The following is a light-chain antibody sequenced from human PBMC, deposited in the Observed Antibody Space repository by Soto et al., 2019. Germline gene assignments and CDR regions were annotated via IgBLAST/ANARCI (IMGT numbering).Light chain of an antibody. Sequence: EIVLTQSPGTLSLSPGERATLSCRASRSVSSSYLAWYQQKPGQAPRLLIYGTSSRATGIPDRFSGSGSGTDFTLTINRLEPEDFAVYYCEQYDKSITFGGGTKVEIK. CDR1: RSVSSSY. V-gene: IGKV3-20*01. CDR3: EQYDKSIT. J-gene: IGKJ4*01. CDR2: GTS.